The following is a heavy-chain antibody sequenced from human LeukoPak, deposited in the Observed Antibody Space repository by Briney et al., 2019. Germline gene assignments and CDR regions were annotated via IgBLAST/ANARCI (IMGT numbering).Heavy chain of an antibody. CDR2: ISSSSSYI. V-gene: IGHV3-21*01. CDR3: ARDELQQLPYYYMDV. D-gene: IGHD2-2*01. CDR1: GFMFSDYG. J-gene: IGHJ6*03. Sequence: PGGSLRLSCAASGFMFSDYGMHWVRQAPGKGLEWVSSISSSSSYIYYADSVKGRFTISRDNAKNSLYLQMNSLRAEDTAVYYCARDELQQLPYYYMDVWGKGTTVTVSS.